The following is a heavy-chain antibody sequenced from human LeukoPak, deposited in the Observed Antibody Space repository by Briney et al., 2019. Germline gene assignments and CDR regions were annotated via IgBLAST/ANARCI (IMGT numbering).Heavy chain of an antibody. Sequence: PGGSLRLSCAASGFTFSNYNMNWVRQAPGKGLEWVSYISSSSSTIYYADSMKGRFTISRDNAKKSLYLQMNSLSDEDTAVYYCARDSGWDAFDIWGQGTMVTVSS. V-gene: IGHV3-48*02. D-gene: IGHD6-19*01. CDR3: ARDSGWDAFDI. J-gene: IGHJ3*02. CDR1: GFTFSNYN. CDR2: ISSSSSTI.